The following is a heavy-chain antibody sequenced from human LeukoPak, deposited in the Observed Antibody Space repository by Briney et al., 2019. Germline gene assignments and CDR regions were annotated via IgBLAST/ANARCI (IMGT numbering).Heavy chain of an antibody. D-gene: IGHD1-26*01. CDR1: AFTFSSSA. V-gene: IGHV3-23*01. CDR3: AKDTRYSASYSTDYFDY. Sequence: GGSLRLSCAASAFTFSSSAMSWVRQAPGKGLEWVSAVSDGGNASYSADSVRGRFTISRDNSKNTLYLQMNSLRAEDTAVYYCAKDTRYSASYSTDYFDYWGQGTLVTVSS. CDR2: VSDGGNAS. J-gene: IGHJ4*02.